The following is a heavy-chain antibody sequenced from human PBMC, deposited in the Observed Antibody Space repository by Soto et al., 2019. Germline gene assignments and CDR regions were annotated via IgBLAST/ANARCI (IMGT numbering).Heavy chain of an antibody. Sequence: GEPLKISCKGSGYTVTNYWITWVRQMPGKGLEWMGRIDPNDSYTNYSPSFRGHVTISTDKSISTAYLQWSSLTASDSAIYYCASDSDSSGVDAFDVWGQGTMVTVSS. J-gene: IGHJ3*01. CDR2: IDPNDSYT. CDR1: GYTVTNYW. D-gene: IGHD3-22*01. CDR3: ASDSDSSGVDAFDV. V-gene: IGHV5-10-1*01.